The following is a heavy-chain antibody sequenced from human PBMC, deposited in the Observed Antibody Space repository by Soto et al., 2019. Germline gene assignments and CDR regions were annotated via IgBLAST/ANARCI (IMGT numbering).Heavy chain of an antibody. V-gene: IGHV4-39*01. CDR2: IDYNGVT. CDR1: GASISSRDYY. CDR3: GRVMIGTSRHTDSDY. D-gene: IGHD2-2*01. J-gene: IGHJ4*02. Sequence: PSETLSLTCSVSGASISSRDYYWGWIRQTPGKGLEWIGNIDYNGVTYYNPSLKSRVTVSKDTSKNQFPLKVAPVTAADTAIYYCGRVMIGTSRHTDSDYWGQGTQVTVSS.